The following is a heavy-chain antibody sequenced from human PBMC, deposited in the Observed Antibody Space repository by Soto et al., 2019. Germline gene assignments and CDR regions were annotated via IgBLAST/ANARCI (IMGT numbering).Heavy chain of an antibody. CDR2: ISSGSSDT. J-gene: IGHJ4*02. CDR1: GFTFSNYN. Sequence: GGSLRLSCAASGFTFSNYNMNWVRQAPGKGLEWVASISSGSSDTWYADSVKGRFIISRDNAQNSLFLQMNTLRPEDTAMYYCARVAYWGPGTQVTVSS. CDR3: ARVAY. V-gene: IGHV3-21*01.